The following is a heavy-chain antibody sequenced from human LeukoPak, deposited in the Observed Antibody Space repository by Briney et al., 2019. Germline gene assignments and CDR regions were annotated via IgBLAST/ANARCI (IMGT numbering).Heavy chain of an antibody. V-gene: IGHV3-23*01. CDR1: GFSLSSYA. J-gene: IGHJ4*02. D-gene: IGHD6-19*01. Sequence: GGSLRLSCAASGFSLSSYAMSWVRQAPGKGLEWVSAISSTDAGTYHADSVRGRFTISRDSSKNTLYLQMNSLRAEDTAVYYCAKSWAPTSGWSDYWGQGTLVTVSS. CDR3: AKSWAPTSGWSDY. CDR2: ISSTDAGT.